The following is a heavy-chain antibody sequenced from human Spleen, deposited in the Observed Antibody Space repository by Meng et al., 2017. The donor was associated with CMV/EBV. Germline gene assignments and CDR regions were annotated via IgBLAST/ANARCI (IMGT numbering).Heavy chain of an antibody. Sequence: GESLKISCAASGLTLNAYWMHWVRQAPGRGLVWVARIISDGSRKESTTKYADSVKDRFTISRDNSKNTLYLPMNSLRAEDTAVYYCARVLPAANADYYGMDVWGQGTTVTVSS. D-gene: IGHD2-2*01. CDR2: IISDGSRKESTT. V-gene: IGHV3-74*03. CDR1: GLTLNAYW. J-gene: IGHJ6*02. CDR3: ARVLPAANADYYGMDV.